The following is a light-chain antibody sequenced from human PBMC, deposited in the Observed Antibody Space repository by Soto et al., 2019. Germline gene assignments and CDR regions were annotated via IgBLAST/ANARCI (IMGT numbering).Light chain of an antibody. J-gene: IGKJ4*01. CDR1: QSVGSY. CDR2: DAS. V-gene: IGKV3-11*01. Sequence: EIVLTQSPATLSLSPGDRATLSCRASQSVGSYLGWYQQRPGQAPRLLIYDASNRATGIPARFSGSGSWTDFTLTISSLEPEDLAVYYCQQRSDLPSTFGGGTKVEIK. CDR3: QQRSDLPST.